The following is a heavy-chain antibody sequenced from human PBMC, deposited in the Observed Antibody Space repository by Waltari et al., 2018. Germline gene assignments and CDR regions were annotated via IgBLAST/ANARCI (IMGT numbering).Heavy chain of an antibody. V-gene: IGHV4-39*01. CDR1: GCSIRSNSYY. Sequence: QLQLQDSGPGLLKPSQTLSLTGTVSGCSIRSNSYYSGWIRKPPGQGLEGIGSIYYSGSTYYNPSLKSRVTISVDTSKNQFSLNLSSVTAADTAVYYCARLVVVVSIYYYSGLDVWGQGTTVTVSS. CDR2: IYYSGST. D-gene: IGHD2-21*01. CDR3: ARLVVVVSIYYYSGLDV. J-gene: IGHJ6*02.